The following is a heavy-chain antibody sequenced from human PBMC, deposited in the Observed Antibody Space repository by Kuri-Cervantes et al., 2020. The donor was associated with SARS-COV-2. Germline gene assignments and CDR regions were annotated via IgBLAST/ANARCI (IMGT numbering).Heavy chain of an antibody. J-gene: IGHJ5*02. V-gene: IGHV1-69*10. CDR3: ARWMGQFDP. D-gene: IGHD2-2*03. CDR2: IIPVLQII. Sequence: SVKVSCKASGGTLSSSAISWVRQAPGQGLEWMGGIIPVLQIIKYAQRFQGRVMIIADTSASTVYMELSSLRSEDTAVYCCARWMGQFDPWGQGTLVTVSS. CDR1: GGTLSSSA.